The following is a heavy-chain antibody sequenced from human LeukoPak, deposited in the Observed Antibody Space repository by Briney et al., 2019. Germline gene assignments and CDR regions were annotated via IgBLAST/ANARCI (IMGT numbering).Heavy chain of an antibody. J-gene: IGHJ5*02. CDR1: GFTFSSYE. CDR3: AREAADGYVFGEFDP. D-gene: IGHD5-24*01. V-gene: IGHV3-48*03. Sequence: GGSLRLSCAASGFTFSSYEMNWVRQAPGKGLEWVSYISSSGSAMYYADSVKGRFTISRDNAKNSLCLQMNSLRAEDTAVYYCAREAADGYVFGEFDPWGQGTLVTVSS. CDR2: ISSSGSAM.